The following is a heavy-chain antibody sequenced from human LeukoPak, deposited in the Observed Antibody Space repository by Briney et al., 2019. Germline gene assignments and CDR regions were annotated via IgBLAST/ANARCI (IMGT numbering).Heavy chain of an antibody. CDR1: GFTISDSG. CDR3: ARDRGVAGKNRYYYGMDV. V-gene: IGHV3-33*08. CDR2: IWYDGSNK. D-gene: IGHD6-19*01. Sequence: QPGRSLRLSCAASGFTISDSGIHWVRQAPSKGLEWVAVIWYDGSNKYYADSVKGRFTISRDNSKNTLYLQMNSLRAEDTAVYYCARDRGVAGKNRYYYGMDVWGQGTTVTVSS. J-gene: IGHJ6*02.